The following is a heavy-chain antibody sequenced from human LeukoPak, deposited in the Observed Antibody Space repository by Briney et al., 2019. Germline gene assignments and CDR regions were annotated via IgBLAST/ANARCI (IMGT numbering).Heavy chain of an antibody. Sequence: GGSLRLSCAASGFTFSDYYMSWIRQAPGKGLEWVSYISSSGSTIYYADSVKGRFTISRDNAKNSLYLQMNSLRAEDTAVYYCASSPHSSGWYVLGFDYWGQGTLVTVSS. CDR3: ASSPHSSGWYVLGFDY. V-gene: IGHV3-11*01. CDR2: ISSSGSTI. J-gene: IGHJ4*02. CDR1: GFTFSDYY. D-gene: IGHD6-19*01.